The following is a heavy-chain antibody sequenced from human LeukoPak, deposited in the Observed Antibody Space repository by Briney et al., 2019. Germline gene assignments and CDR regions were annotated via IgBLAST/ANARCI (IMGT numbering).Heavy chain of an antibody. J-gene: IGHJ4*02. Sequence: PGGSLRLSCAASGFTFNNYAMSWVRQAPGKGLEWVSAISGGGDSTFYADSVKGRFTISRDNSKNTLYLQMNSLRAEDTAVYFCAKEGDIVGATHFHYWGQGTLVTVSS. CDR3: AKEGDIVGATHFHY. V-gene: IGHV3-23*01. D-gene: IGHD1-26*01. CDR1: GFTFNNYA. CDR2: ISGGGDST.